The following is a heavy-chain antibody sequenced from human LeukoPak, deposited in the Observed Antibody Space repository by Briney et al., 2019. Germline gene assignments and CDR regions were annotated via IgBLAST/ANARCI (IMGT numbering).Heavy chain of an antibody. V-gene: IGHV1-18*04. J-gene: IGHJ4*02. Sequence: GASMKVSCKASGYTLTSNGISWVRQAPGQGLEWMGWISAYKGNTNYAQKFQGRVTMTTDTSTSTAYMELRSLRSDDTAVYYCARWRGADVLRYFDYEMEPAAPSGHFDHWGQGTLVTVSP. CDR2: ISAYKGNT. CDR1: GYTLTSNG. CDR3: ARWRGADVLRYFDYEMEPAAPSGHFDH. D-gene: IGHD3-9*01.